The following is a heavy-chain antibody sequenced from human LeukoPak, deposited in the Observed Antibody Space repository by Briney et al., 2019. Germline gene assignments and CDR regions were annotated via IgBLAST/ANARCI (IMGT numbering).Heavy chain of an antibody. D-gene: IGHD3-22*01. J-gene: IGHJ4*02. CDR2: IYPGDSDT. Sequence: GESLKISCKGSGYSFTSYWIGWVRQMPGKGLEWMGIIYPGDSDTRYSPSFQGQVTISADKSISTAYLQWSSLKASDTAMYYCARHDRTNYYDSSGYLISVYDYWGQGTLVTVSS. V-gene: IGHV5-51*01. CDR3: ARHDRTNYYDSSGYLISVYDY. CDR1: GYSFTSYW.